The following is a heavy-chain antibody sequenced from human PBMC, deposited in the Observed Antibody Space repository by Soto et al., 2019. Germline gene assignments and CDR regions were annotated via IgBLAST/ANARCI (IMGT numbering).Heavy chain of an antibody. V-gene: IGHV4-34*01. CDR1: GGSFSGYY. Sequence: PSETLSLTCAVYGGSFSGYYWSWIRQPPGKGLEWIGEINHSGSTNYNPSLKSRVTISVDTSKNQFSLKLSSVTAADTAVYYCARVSGRDWFDPCGQGTLVTVSS. J-gene: IGHJ5*02. CDR2: INHSGST. CDR3: ARVSGRDWFDP.